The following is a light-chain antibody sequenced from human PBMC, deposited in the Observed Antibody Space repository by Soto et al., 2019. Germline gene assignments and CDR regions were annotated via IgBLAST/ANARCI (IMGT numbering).Light chain of an antibody. CDR1: QSISSW. J-gene: IGKJ1*01. CDR2: KAS. CDR3: QQYNSYSTWT. Sequence: DIPMTQSPSTLSASVGDRVTITCRARQSISSWLAWYQQKPGKAPKLLIYKASSLESGVPSRFSGSGSGTEFTLTISSLQPDDCATYYGQQYNSYSTWTFGQGTKVEIK. V-gene: IGKV1-5*03.